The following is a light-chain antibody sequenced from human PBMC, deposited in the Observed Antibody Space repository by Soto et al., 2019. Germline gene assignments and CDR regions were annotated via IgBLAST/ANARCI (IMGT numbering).Light chain of an antibody. Sequence: EIVMTQSQSTLSVSPGERAALSCRASQSVSSSLAWYQQNPGQAPRLLIYGASTRATGIPARFSGSGSGTEFTLTIGSLQSEDVAVYYCQKYNNWPLTFGGGTKVEIK. CDR1: QSVSSS. J-gene: IGKJ4*01. V-gene: IGKV3-15*01. CDR2: GAS. CDR3: QKYNNWPLT.